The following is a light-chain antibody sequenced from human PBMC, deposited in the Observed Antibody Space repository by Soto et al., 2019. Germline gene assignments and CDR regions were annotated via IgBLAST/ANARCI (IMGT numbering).Light chain of an antibody. V-gene: IGKV1-8*01. CDR2: TAS. CDR3: QQYFSYPLT. J-gene: IGKJ4*01. Sequence: AIRMTQSPSSCSASTGDRVTITCRASQGISSNLAWYQVKPGKAPRLLIYTASYLESGVPSRFSGSGSGTDFTLTLSSLQSEDFAVYYCQQYFSYPLTFGGGTKVEIK. CDR1: QGISSN.